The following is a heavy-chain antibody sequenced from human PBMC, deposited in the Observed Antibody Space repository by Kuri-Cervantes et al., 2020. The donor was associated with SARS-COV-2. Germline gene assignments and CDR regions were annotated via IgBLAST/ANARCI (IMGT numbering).Heavy chain of an antibody. Sequence: ASVKVSCKASGYTFTGYYMHWVRQAPGQGLEWMGWISAYNGNTNYAQKLQGRVTMTTDTSTSTAYMELRSLRSDDTAVYYCARLDFWSGLPHYYYYGMDVWGQGTTVTVSS. CDR2: ISAYNGNT. D-gene: IGHD3-3*01. CDR1: GYTFTGYY. CDR3: ARLDFWSGLPHYYYYGMDV. J-gene: IGHJ6*02. V-gene: IGHV1-18*04.